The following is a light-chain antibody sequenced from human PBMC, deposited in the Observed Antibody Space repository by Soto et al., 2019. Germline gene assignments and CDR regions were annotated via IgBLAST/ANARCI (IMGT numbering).Light chain of an antibody. CDR3: QRSYTTPWT. CDR1: QNISYY. J-gene: IGKJ1*01. Sequence: DLQMTQSPSPLSASVGDRLTITCRASQNISYYLNWFQQRPGKAPQLLIFGASNLHIGVPSRFSGSGSGTDFALTISSLQPEDFATYHCQRSYTTPWTFGQGTKV. V-gene: IGKV1-39*01. CDR2: GAS.